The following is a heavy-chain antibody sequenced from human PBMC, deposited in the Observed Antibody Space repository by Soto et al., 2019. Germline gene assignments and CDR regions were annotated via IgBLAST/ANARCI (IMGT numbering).Heavy chain of an antibody. D-gene: IGHD3-9*01. CDR1: GFTFDDYT. CDR2: IYSGGST. V-gene: IGHV3-53*01. Sequence: GGSLRLSCAASGFTFDDYTMHWVRQAPGKGLEWVSVIYSGGSTYYADSVKGRFTISRDNSKNTLYLQMNSLRAEDTAVYYCARDHNDILTGQPYGMDVWGQGTTVTVSS. CDR3: ARDHNDILTGQPYGMDV. J-gene: IGHJ6*02.